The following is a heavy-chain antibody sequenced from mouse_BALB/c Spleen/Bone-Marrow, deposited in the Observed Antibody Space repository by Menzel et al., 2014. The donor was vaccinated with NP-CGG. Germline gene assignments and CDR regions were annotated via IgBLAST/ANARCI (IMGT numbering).Heavy chain of an antibody. CDR2: IYPGDGDT. V-gene: IGHV1-87*01. Sequence: VQLQQPGAELARPGASVKLSCKASGYTFTSYWMQWVKQRPGQGLEWIGAIYPGDGDTRYTQKFKGKATLTADKSSSTAYMQLSSLASEDSAVYYCASYYDYDGRGYWGQGTTLTVSS. CDR1: GYTFTSYW. CDR3: ASYYDYDGRGY. D-gene: IGHD2-4*01. J-gene: IGHJ2*01.